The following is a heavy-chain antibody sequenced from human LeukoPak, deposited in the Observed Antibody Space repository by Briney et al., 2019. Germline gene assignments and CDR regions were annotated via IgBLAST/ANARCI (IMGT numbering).Heavy chain of an antibody. CDR1: GYTFTSYD. V-gene: IGHV1-8*01. Sequence: ASVKVSCKASGYTFTSYDINWVRQATGQGLEWMGWMNPNSGNTGYAQKFQGRVTMTRNTSISTAYMELSSLRSEDTTVYYCARVVAVAGRGLPGYWGQGTLVTVSS. CDR3: ARVVAVAGRGLPGY. D-gene: IGHD6-19*01. CDR2: MNPNSGNT. J-gene: IGHJ4*02.